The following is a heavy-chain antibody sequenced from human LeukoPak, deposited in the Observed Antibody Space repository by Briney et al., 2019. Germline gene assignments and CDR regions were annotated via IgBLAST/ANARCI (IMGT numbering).Heavy chain of an antibody. D-gene: IGHD1-26*01. J-gene: IGHJ4*02. CDR3: AKDRSGSYDY. V-gene: IGHV3-30*18. CDR2: ISYDGSNK. CDR1: GFTFSSYG. Sequence: GGSLRLSCAASGFTFSSYGMHWVRQAPGKGLEWVAVISYDGSNKYYADSVKGRFTISRDNSRNTLYLQMNSLRAEDTAVYYCAKDRSGSYDYWGQGTLVTVSS.